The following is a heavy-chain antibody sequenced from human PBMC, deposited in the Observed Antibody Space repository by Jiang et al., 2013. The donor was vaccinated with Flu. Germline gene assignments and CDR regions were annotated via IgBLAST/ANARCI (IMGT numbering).Heavy chain of an antibody. J-gene: IGHJ4*02. CDR3: AKDPVRYVRGGSYFDY. CDR2: ISYDGSYT. V-gene: IGHV3-30*18. Sequence: VQLLESGGGVVQPGRSLRLSCVASGFTFSTFGMHWVRQAPGRGLEWVSVISYDGSYTFYADSVEGRFTISRDNSKNTLYLQMNSLRAEDTAVYYCAKDPVRYVRGGSYFDYWGQGTLVTVSS. D-gene: IGHD3-10*01. CDR1: GFTFSTFG.